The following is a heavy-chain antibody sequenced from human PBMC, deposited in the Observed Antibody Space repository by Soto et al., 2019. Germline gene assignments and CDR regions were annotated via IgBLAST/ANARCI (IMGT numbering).Heavy chain of an antibody. J-gene: IGHJ4*02. D-gene: IGHD3-9*01. CDR3: ASGALRENLRDWLPHFDY. CDR1: GGTFSSYA. Sequence: QVQLVQSGAEVKKPGSSVKVSCKASGGTFSSYAISWVRQAPGQGLEWMGGIIPIFGTANYAQKFQGRVTITADESTSTAYMELGSLRSEDTAVYYCASGALRENLRDWLPHFDYWGQGTLVTVSS. V-gene: IGHV1-69*12. CDR2: IIPIFGTA.